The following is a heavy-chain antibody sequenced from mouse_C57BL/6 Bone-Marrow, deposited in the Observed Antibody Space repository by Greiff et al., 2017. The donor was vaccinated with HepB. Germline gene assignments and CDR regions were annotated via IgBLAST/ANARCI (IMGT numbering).Heavy chain of an antibody. CDR3: TRGHGSSLDY. CDR2: IDPETGGT. Sequence: VQVVESGAELVRPGASVTLSCKASGYTFTDYEMHWVKQTPVHGLEWIGAIDPETGGTAYNQKFKGKAILTADKSSSTAYMELRSLTSEDSAVYYCTRGHGSSLDYWGQGTTLTVSS. V-gene: IGHV1-15*01. CDR1: GYTFTDYE. D-gene: IGHD1-1*01. J-gene: IGHJ2*01.